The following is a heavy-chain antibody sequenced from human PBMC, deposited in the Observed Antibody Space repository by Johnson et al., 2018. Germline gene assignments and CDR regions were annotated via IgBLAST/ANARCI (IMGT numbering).Heavy chain of an antibody. CDR3: ATVRVAGTVAYFQR. Sequence: QVQLLESGPGLVKPAETLSIVCNVSGGSLTTNTFYWGWVRQSHEKGLEWIGTIFYTGSTTYPPSLKSRVSRLIAESNNQCSLRLTSVTAADTAMYYCATVRVAGTVAYFQRWGQGTVVTVSS. J-gene: IGHJ1*01. CDR2: IFYTGST. CDR1: GGSLTTNTFY. V-gene: IGHV4-39*07. D-gene: IGHD6-19*01.